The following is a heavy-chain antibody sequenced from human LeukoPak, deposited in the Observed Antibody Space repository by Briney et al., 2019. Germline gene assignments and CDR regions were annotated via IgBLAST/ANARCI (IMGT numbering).Heavy chain of an antibody. D-gene: IGHD1-26*01. Sequence: PGGSLRLSCAASGITFGNNWMHWVRQGPGKGLVWISRINSDGGGAIYADSVKGRFTISRDNAKNSLYLQMNSLRAEDTAVYYCARGSGSYGPVDYWGQGTLVTVSS. CDR1: GITFGNNW. J-gene: IGHJ4*02. V-gene: IGHV3-74*01. CDR3: ARGSGSYGPVDY. CDR2: INSDGGGA.